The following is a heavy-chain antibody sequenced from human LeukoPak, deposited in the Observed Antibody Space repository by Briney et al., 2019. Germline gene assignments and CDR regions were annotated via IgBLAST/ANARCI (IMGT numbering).Heavy chain of an antibody. CDR2: ISGSGGST. V-gene: IGHV3-23*01. D-gene: IGHD6-13*01. J-gene: IGHJ4*02. CDR1: GFTFSWYG. Sequence: GRSLRLSCAASGFTFSWYGMHWVRQAPGKGLEWVSAISGSGGSTYYADSVKGRFTISRDNSKNTLYLQMNSLRAEDTAVYYCAKGGSSWYYFDYWGQGTLVTVSS. CDR3: AKGGSSWYYFDY.